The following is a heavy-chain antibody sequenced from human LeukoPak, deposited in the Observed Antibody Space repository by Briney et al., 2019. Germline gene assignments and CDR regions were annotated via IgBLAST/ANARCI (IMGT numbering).Heavy chain of an antibody. Sequence: RGSLRLSCVASGFTFSNYWMHWVRQPPGKGLEWVAVTSSDLNVKLYADSVKGRFTISRDNSRSTLYLQMNSLRPEDTAIYYCAREGYYGSGSPPSLYFDYWGQGTLVTVSS. V-gene: IGHV3-30*03. CDR1: GFTFSNYW. CDR3: AREGYYGSGSPPSLYFDY. D-gene: IGHD3-10*01. CDR2: TSSDLNVK. J-gene: IGHJ4*02.